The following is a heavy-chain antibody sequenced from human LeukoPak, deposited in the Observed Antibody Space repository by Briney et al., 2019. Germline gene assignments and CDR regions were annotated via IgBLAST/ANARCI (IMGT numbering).Heavy chain of an antibody. CDR3: ARDWEDGYDY. CDR2: ISSSSSTI. D-gene: IGHD5-12*01. Sequence: GGSLRLSCAASGFTFSSYSMNWVRQAPGKGLEWVSYISSSSSTIYYADSVKGRFTISRDNAKNSLYLQMNSLRAEDTAVYYCARDWEDGYDYWGQGTLVTVSS. CDR1: GFTFSSYS. J-gene: IGHJ4*02. V-gene: IGHV3-48*01.